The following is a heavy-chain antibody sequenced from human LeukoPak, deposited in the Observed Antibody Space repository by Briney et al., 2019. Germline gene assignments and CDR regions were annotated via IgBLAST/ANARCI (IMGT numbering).Heavy chain of an antibody. J-gene: IGHJ4*02. CDR2: ISGSGGTT. V-gene: IGHV3-23*01. D-gene: IGHD4-17*01. Sequence: GGSLRLSCAASGFTFSSYAISWVRQAPGKGLEWVSAISGSGGTTYYADSVKGRFTISRDNAKNSLYLQMNSLRAEDTAVYYCARDPDYGDPDYWGQGTLVTVSS. CDR3: ARDPDYGDPDY. CDR1: GFTFSSYA.